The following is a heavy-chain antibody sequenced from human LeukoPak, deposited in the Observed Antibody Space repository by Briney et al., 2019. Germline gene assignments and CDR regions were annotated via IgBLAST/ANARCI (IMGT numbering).Heavy chain of an antibody. D-gene: IGHD3-9*01. J-gene: IGHJ4*02. CDR2: IGTAGDT. CDR3: ARGNILTGYDY. Sequence: PGGSLRLSCAASGFTFSSYGMHWVRQAPGKGLEWVSAIGTAGDTYYPDSVKGRFTISRENAKNSSYLQMNSLRAGDTAVYYCARGNILTGYDYWGQGTLVTVSS. CDR1: GFTFSSYG. V-gene: IGHV3-13*01.